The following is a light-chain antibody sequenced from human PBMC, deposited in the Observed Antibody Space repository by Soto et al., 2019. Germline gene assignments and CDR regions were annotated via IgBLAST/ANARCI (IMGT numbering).Light chain of an antibody. Sequence: AIRMTQSPSSFSASTGDRVTITCRASQGISSYLAWYQQKPGKAPKLLIYAASTLQSGVPSRFSGSGSGTDFTLTISCLQSEDFATYYCQQDLRPPLTFGPGTKVDIK. CDR3: QQDLRPPLT. J-gene: IGKJ3*01. CDR2: AAS. CDR1: QGISSY. V-gene: IGKV1-8*01.